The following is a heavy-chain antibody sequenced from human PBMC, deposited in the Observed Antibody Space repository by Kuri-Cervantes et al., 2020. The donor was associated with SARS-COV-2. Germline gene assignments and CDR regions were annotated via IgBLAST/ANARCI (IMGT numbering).Heavy chain of an antibody. J-gene: IGHJ6*01. CDR3: ARRFYGSSWYNYYYYGMDV. Sequence: ASVKVSCKASGYTFTSYDINWVRQATGQGLEWMGWMNPNSGNTVYAQKFQGRVTMTRNTSISTAYMELSSLRSEDTAVYYCARRFYGSSWYNYYYYGMDVWGQGTTVTVS. CDR1: GYTFTSYD. D-gene: IGHD6-13*01. CDR2: MNPNSGNT. V-gene: IGHV1-8*01.